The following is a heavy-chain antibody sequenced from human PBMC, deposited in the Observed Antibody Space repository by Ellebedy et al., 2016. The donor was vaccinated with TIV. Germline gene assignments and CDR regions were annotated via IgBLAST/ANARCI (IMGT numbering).Heavy chain of an antibody. V-gene: IGHV3-74*01. CDR1: GFTFSNYW. CDR3: AKGRRMVYSTGGLEY. Sequence: GESLKISCAASGFTFSNYWMHWVRQVPGKGLVWVSRINPDGKSTTYADSVKGRLTISRDNSKNTLFLQMNSLRAEETAVFYCAKGRRMVYSTGGLEYWGQGTLVTVSS. J-gene: IGHJ4*02. CDR2: INPDGKST. D-gene: IGHD2-8*01.